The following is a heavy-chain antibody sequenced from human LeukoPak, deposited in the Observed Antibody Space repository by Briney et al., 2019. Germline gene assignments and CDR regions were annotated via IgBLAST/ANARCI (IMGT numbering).Heavy chain of an antibody. CDR2: INPNSGGT. CDR3: ARDRDHYYDSSGQIGDLDI. V-gene: IGHV1-2*02. J-gene: IGHJ3*02. CDR1: GYTFTGYY. D-gene: IGHD3-22*01. Sequence: ASVKVSCKASGYTFTGYYMHWVRQAPGQGLEWMGWINPNSGGTNYAQKFQGRVTMTRDTSISTAYMELSRLRSDDTAVYYCARDRDHYYDSSGQIGDLDIWGQGTMVTVSS.